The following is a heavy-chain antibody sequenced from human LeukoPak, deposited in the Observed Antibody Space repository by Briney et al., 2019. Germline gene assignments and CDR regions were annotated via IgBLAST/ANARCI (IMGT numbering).Heavy chain of an antibody. CDR1: GYSISSGYY. D-gene: IGHD6-19*01. J-gene: IGHJ4*02. Sequence: SETLSLTCTVSGYSISSGYYWGWIRQPPGKGLEWIGSIYHSGSTYYNPSLKSRVTISVDTSKNQFSLKLSSVTAADTAVYYCARWLVPNPFDYWGQGTLVTVSS. CDR2: IYHSGST. CDR3: ARWLVPNPFDY. V-gene: IGHV4-38-2*02.